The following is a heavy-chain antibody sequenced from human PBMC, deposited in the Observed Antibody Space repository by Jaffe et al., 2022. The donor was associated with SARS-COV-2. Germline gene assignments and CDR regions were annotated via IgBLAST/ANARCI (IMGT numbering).Heavy chain of an antibody. V-gene: IGHV5-51*01. CDR1: GFTFTNFW. CDR2: IYPGDSTV. Sequence: EVQLVQSGAEVKKPGESLKISCKGSGFTFTNFWIGWVRQVPGKGPEWMGIIYPGDSTVRYSLSLQGRVTISADKSISTIYLQWSSLEASDTAIYYCAKRFYHTFADNYWSDPWGRGTLVTVSS. CDR3: AKRFYHTFADNYWSDP. J-gene: IGHJ5*02. D-gene: IGHD1-1*01.